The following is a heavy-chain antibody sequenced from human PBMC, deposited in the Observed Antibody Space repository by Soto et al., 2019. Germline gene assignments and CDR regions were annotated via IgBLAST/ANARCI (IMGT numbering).Heavy chain of an antibody. J-gene: IGHJ4*02. D-gene: IGHD3-9*01. CDR1: GFTFDDHG. V-gene: IGHV3-9*01. Sequence: EVDLVESGGGLAQPGRSLRLSCVASGFTFDDHGMHWVRQIPGRGLEWVSGISWNSGSIGYAESEKGRFTIFRDNAKNSLYLEMNSLRQEDTALYYCVRDTSSGWHLKDHWGQGVQVSVSS. CDR3: VRDTSSGWHLKDH. CDR2: ISWNSGSI.